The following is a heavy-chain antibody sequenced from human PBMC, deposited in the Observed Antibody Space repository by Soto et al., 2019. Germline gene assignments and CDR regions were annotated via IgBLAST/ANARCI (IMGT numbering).Heavy chain of an antibody. Sequence: SETLSLTCSVSGADINTYSWTWIRQPAGKGLEWIGRIYTSASINYNPSLKGRVTLSVDTSTNQVSLRLASVTAADTAIYYCAREREAGSNFYYAMHVWGQGRTVNVS. CDR1: GADINTYS. D-gene: IGHD6-19*01. J-gene: IGHJ6*02. CDR2: IYTSASI. V-gene: IGHV4-4*07. CDR3: AREREAGSNFYYAMHV.